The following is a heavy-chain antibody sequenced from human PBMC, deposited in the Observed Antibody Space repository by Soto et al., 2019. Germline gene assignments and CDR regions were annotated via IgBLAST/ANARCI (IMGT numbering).Heavy chain of an antibody. Sequence: LSCVGSGFTFSAHAITWVRQAPGKGLEWVSTLGTIGAFYADSVKGRFTISRDNSKNTVNLQMNSLRGEDTAIYYCARDLTTHDYWGQGTVVTVSS. J-gene: IGHJ4*02. CDR1: GFTFSAHA. CDR3: ARDLTTHDY. V-gene: IGHV3-23*01. CDR2: LGTIGA.